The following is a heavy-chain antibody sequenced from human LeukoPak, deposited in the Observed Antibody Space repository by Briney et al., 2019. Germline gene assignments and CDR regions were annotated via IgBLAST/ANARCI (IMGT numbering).Heavy chain of an antibody. CDR2: IKQDGSEK. CDR1: GFTFSSYW. CDR3: ARCGSYYTFDY. J-gene: IGHJ4*02. Sequence: PGGSLRLSCAASGFTFSSYWMSWVRQAPGKGLEWVANIKQDGSEKYYVDSVKGRFAISRDNAKNSLYLQMNSLRAEDTAVYYCARCGSYYTFDYWGQGTLVTVSS. D-gene: IGHD3-10*01. V-gene: IGHV3-7*01.